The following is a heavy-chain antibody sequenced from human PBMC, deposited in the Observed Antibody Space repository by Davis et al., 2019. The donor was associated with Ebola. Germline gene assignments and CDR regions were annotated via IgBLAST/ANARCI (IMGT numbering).Heavy chain of an antibody. D-gene: IGHD2-2*01. V-gene: IGHV1-58*01. CDR3: AADGPRYCSSTSCHAWGFDL. Sequence: AASVKVSCKASGFTFTSSAVQWVRQARGQRLEWIGWNVVGSGNTNYAQKFQERVTITRDMSTSTAYMELSSLRSEDTAVYYCAADGPRYCSSTSCHAWGFDLWGRGTLVTVSS. J-gene: IGHJ2*01. CDR2: NVVGSGNT. CDR1: GFTFTSSA.